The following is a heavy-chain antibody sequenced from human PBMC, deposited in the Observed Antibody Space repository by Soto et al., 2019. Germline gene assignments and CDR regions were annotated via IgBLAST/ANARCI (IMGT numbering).Heavy chain of an antibody. CDR2: INPNSGGT. D-gene: IGHD3-10*01. Sequence: ASVKVSCKASGYTFTGYYMHWVRQAPGQGLEWMGWINPNSGGTNYAQKFQGRVTMTRDTSISTAYMELSRLRSDDTAVYYCARGLALGLYYYGSGSSFFYYYYGMDVWGQGTTVTVSS. J-gene: IGHJ6*02. V-gene: IGHV1-2*02. CDR1: GYTFTGYY. CDR3: ARGLALGLYYYGSGSSFFYYYYGMDV.